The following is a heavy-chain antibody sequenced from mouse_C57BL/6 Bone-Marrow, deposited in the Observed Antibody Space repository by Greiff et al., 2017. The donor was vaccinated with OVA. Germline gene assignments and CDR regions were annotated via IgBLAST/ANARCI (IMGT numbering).Heavy chain of an antibody. D-gene: IGHD2-4*01. CDR3: ARDDYDLYYFDY. Sequence: VQLQQSGPELVKPGASVKISCKASGYTFTDYYMNWVKQSHGKSLEWIGDINPNNGGTSYNQKFKGKATLTVDKSSSTAYMELRSLTSEDSAVYYCARDDYDLYYFDYWGQGTTLTVSS. J-gene: IGHJ2*01. CDR2: INPNNGGT. CDR1: GYTFTDYY. V-gene: IGHV1-26*01.